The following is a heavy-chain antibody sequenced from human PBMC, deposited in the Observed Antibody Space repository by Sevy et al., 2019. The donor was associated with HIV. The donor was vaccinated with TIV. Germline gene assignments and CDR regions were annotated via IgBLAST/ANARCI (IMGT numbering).Heavy chain of an antibody. D-gene: IGHD3-22*01. Sequence: GGSLRLSCAASGFTFSSYGMHWVRQAPGKGLEWVAFIRYDGSNKYYADSVKGLFTISRDNSKNTLYLQMNSLRAEDTAVYYCAGARYDSSGSFDAFDIWGQGTMVTVSS. CDR2: IRYDGSNK. V-gene: IGHV3-30*02. CDR1: GFTFSSYG. J-gene: IGHJ3*02. CDR3: AGARYDSSGSFDAFDI.